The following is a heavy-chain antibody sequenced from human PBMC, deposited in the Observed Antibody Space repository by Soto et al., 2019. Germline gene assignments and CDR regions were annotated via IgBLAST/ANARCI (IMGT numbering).Heavy chain of an antibody. J-gene: IGHJ4*02. CDR2: TYYRSKWYN. Sequence: SQTLSLTCAISGDSVSSNSAAWNWIRQSPSRGLEWLGRTYYRSKWYNDYAVSVKSRITINPDTSKNQFSLKLSSVTAADTAVYYCARGSHPPGYYYDSSGYYLDXWGQGTLVTVSS. D-gene: IGHD3-22*01. CDR3: ARGSHPPGYYYDSSGYYLDX. CDR1: GDSVSSNSAA. V-gene: IGHV6-1*01.